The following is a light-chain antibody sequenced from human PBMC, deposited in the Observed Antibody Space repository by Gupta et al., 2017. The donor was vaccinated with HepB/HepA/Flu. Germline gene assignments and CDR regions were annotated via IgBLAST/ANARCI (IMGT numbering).Light chain of an antibody. CDR2: DDS. CDR1: NIGSKS. J-gene: IGLJ2*01. V-gene: IGLV3-21*03. Sequence: SYVLTQPPSVSVAPGKPARITCGGTNIGSKSVHGYQQKPGQAPVLVVYDDSDRPSGIPERFSGSNSGNTATLTISRVEAGDEADYYCQVWDSSSDPVVFGGGTKLTVL. CDR3: QVWDSSSDPVV.